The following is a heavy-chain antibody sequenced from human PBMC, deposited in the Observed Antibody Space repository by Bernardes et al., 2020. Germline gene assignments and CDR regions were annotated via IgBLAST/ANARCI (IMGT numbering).Heavy chain of an antibody. CDR2: ITNTGTTT. CDR3: VQGGIVVDQPDITWFRI. J-gene: IGHJ4*02. D-gene: IGHD2-2*01. CDR1: GLTLSAFS. V-gene: IGHV3-23*01. Sequence: GSLRLSCAASGLTLSAFSMSWVRQAPGGGLEWVSSITNTGTTTFYADSVRGRFTVSRDNFKGYLSLQLSSLRPEDTALYFCVQGGIVVDQPDITWFRIWGRGSLVAVSS.